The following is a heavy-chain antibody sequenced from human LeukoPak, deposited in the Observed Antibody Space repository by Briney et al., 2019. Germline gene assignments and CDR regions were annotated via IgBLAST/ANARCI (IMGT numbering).Heavy chain of an antibody. CDR1: GFTFDEYA. CDR2: ISWNSGNI. Sequence: GRSLRLSCAASGFTFDEYAMHWVRQAPGKGLEWVSGISWNSGNIGYADSVKGRFTISRDNAKNSLYLQMNSLRAEDTAVYYCARGYYFDYWGQGTLVTVSS. V-gene: IGHV3-9*01. CDR3: ARGYYFDY. J-gene: IGHJ4*02.